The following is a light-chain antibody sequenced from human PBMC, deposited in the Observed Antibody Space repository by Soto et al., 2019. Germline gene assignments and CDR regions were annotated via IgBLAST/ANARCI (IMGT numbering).Light chain of an antibody. Sequence: DIQLTQSPSFLSASVGDRVTITCRASQGISNFLAWYQQKPGKAPKLLIFAASSLQSGVPSRFSGSGSGTEFSLTITSLQPEDFATYCCQQFHSYPRTFGQGTKVDIK. J-gene: IGKJ1*01. CDR1: QGISNF. CDR2: AAS. V-gene: IGKV1-9*01. CDR3: QQFHSYPRT.